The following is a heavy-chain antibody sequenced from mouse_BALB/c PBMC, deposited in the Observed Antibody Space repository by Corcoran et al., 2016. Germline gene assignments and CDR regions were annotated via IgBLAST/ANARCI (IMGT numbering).Heavy chain of an antibody. CDR2: IYPGRGIT. Sequence: QVQLQQPGAELVKPGASVKMSCKASGYTFTSYWINWVKQRPGQGLEWIGDIYPGRGITNYNEKFKSKATLTLDTSSSTAYMQLSSLTSEDSAVYYGSSKDYGYYAMDYWGQGTSVTLS. D-gene: IGHD1-1*02. CDR3: SSKDYGYYAMDY. CDR1: GYTFTSYW. J-gene: IGHJ4*01. V-gene: IGHV1-55*01.